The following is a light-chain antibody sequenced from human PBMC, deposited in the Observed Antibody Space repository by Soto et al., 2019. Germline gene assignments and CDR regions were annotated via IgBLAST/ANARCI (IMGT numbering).Light chain of an antibody. J-gene: IGLJ3*02. CDR2: EAN. Sequence: QSALTQPASVSGSPGQSITISCTGTSSDVGSYTLVSWYQQHPGKAPKLMIYEANKRPSGVSNRFSGSNSGNTASLTISGLQAEDEADYYCCSYAGSATWVFGGGTKLTVL. CDR3: CSYAGSATWV. CDR1: SSDVGSYTL. V-gene: IGLV2-23*01.